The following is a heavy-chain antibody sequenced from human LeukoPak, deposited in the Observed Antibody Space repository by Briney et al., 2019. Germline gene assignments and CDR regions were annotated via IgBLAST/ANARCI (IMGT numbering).Heavy chain of an antibody. V-gene: IGHV3-30*18. Sequence: PGRSLRLSCAASGFTFSSYGMHWVRQAPDKGLEWVAVISYDGSNKYYADSVKGRFTISRDNSKNTLYLQMNSLRAEDTAVYYCAKDEHSSGWYYFDYWGQGTLVTVSS. CDR1: GFTFSSYG. J-gene: IGHJ4*02. CDR2: ISYDGSNK. D-gene: IGHD6-19*01. CDR3: AKDEHSSGWYYFDY.